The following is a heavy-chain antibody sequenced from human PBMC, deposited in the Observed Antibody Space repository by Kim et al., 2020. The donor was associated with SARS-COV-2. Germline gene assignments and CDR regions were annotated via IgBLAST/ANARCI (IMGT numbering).Heavy chain of an antibody. Sequence: TLFGADSAKGRLTVSRDNAKNDLNLKMNSLTAEDTAVYYCARGTAFYFEHWGQGALVTVSS. CDR2: TL. V-gene: IGHV3-48*03. J-gene: IGHJ4*02. CDR3: ARGTAFYFEH. D-gene: IGHD2-8*02.